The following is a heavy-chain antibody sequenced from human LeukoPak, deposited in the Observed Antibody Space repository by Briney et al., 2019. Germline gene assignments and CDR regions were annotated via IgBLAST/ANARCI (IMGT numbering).Heavy chain of an antibody. CDR1: GYTFTGYY. CDR3: ARGYNWSDGAVLNY. V-gene: IGHV1-8*03. J-gene: IGHJ4*02. D-gene: IGHD1-1*01. Sequence: ASVKVSCKASGYTFTGYYMHWVRQATGQGLEWMGWMNPNSGNTGYAQKFQGRVTITRNTSISTAYMELSSLRSEDTAVYYCARGYNWSDGAVLNYWGQGTLVTVSS. CDR2: MNPNSGNT.